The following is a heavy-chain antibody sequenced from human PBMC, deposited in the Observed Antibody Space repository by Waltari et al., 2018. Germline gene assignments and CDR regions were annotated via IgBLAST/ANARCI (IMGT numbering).Heavy chain of an antibody. CDR3: ARSLVGATTEFDF. J-gene: IGHJ4*02. Sequence: QVQLVQSGAEVKKPGASVKVSCKASGYTFTSFHIHWVRQAPGQGLEWMGIINPSDGSTAYGQKSPGRVTMTGDTSTSTVYMELSSLRSEDTAVFYCARSLVGATTEFDFWGQGTLVTVSS. V-gene: IGHV1-46*01. CDR2: INPSDGST. D-gene: IGHD1-26*01. CDR1: GYTFTSFH.